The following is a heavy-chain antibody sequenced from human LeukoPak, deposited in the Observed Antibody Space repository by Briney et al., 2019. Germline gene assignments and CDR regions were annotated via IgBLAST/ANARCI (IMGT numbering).Heavy chain of an antibody. D-gene: IGHD2-2*01. V-gene: IGHV3-30*01. CDR2: ISYDGSNK. CDR3: ARDYCSSTSCSYYYYYMDV. J-gene: IGHJ6*03. CDR1: GFTFSSYA. Sequence: GGSLRLSCAASGFTFSSYAMHWVRQAPGKGLEWVAVISYDGSNKYYADSVKGQFTISRDNSKNTLYLQMNGLRAEDTAVYYCARDYCSSTSCSYYYYYMDVWGKGTTVTVSS.